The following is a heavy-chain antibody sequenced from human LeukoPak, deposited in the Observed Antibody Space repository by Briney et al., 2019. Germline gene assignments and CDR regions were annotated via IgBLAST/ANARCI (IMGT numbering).Heavy chain of an antibody. V-gene: IGHV4-39*01. CDR3: ARTENYIPEDCFEL. CDR1: GGSIRSSSYY. CDR2: ISYSGST. J-gene: IGHJ5*02. D-gene: IGHD5-24*01. Sequence: PSETLSFTCTVSGGSIRSSSYYWGWIRQPPGKGLEWIGSISYSGSTFYNPSLKSRVTLSVDTSKNQFSLELSSVTAADTALYYCARTENYIPEDCFELWRQGTLVTVSS.